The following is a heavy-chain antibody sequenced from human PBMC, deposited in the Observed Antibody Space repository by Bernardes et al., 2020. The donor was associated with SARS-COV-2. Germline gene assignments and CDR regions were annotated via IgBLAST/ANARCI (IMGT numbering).Heavy chain of an antibody. CDR3: ARHRNYYYGMDV. CDR1: GGSISSYY. J-gene: IGHJ6*02. Sequence: SETLSLTCTVSGGSISSYYWSWIRQPPGKGLEWIGYIYYSGSTNYNPPLKSRVTISVDTSKNQFSLKLSSVTAADTAVYYCARHRNYYYGMDVWGQGTTVTVSS. CDR2: IYYSGST. V-gene: IGHV4-59*08.